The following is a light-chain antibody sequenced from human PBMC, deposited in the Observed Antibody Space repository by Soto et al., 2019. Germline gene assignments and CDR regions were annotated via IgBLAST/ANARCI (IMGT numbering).Light chain of an antibody. CDR1: SGDVGGYNF. Sequence: QSALTQPRSVSGSPGQSVTISCTGTSGDVGGYNFVSWYQQHPGKAPTLMIFDVSQRPSGVPDRFSGSKSSNTASLTISGLQADDEADYYCCSYGGSYTWVFGGGTKLTVL. J-gene: IGLJ3*02. CDR2: DVS. V-gene: IGLV2-11*01. CDR3: CSYGGSYTWV.